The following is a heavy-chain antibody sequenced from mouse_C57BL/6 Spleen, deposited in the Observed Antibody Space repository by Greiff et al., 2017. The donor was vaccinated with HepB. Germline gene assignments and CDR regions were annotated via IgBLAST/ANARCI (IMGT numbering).Heavy chain of an antibody. Sequence: EVQRVESGEGLVKPGGSLKLSCAASGFTFSSYAMSWVRQTPEKRLEWVAYISSGGDYIDYADTVKGRFTISRDNARNTLYLQMSSLKSEDTAMYYCTRVDYGSEGFAYWGQGTLVTVSA. D-gene: IGHD1-1*01. CDR2: ISSGGDYI. CDR3: TRVDYGSEGFAY. J-gene: IGHJ3*01. CDR1: GFTFSSYA. V-gene: IGHV5-9-1*02.